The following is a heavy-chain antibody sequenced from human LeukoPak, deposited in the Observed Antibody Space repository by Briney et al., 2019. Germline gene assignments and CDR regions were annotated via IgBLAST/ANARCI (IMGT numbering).Heavy chain of an antibody. CDR2: ISHSGTT. V-gene: IGHV4-39*07. CDR3: AREVGNSYYYYYMDV. D-gene: IGHD1-14*01. CDR1: GGSFSSYIYP. Sequence: SETLSLTCTVSGGSFSSYIYPWGWIRQPPGKGLEWIGSISHSGTTYYNPSLKSRVTISIDTSKSRFSLKLNSVTAADTAVYYCAREVGNSYYYYYMDVWGRGTTVTVSS. J-gene: IGHJ6*03.